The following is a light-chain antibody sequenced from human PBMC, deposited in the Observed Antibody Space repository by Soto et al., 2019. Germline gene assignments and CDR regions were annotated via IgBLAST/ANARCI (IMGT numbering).Light chain of an antibody. J-gene: IGKJ5*01. CDR2: DAS. CDR1: QSLNNG. CDR3: QQYHRSSIT. V-gene: IGKV1-5*01. Sequence: DIQLTQSPSTLSASVGDRVTLTCRASQSLNNGLAWYQQKPGKAPNVLMYDASTLERGVPSRFSGTGSGTEFTLTISSLQPDDFATYYCQQYHRSSITFGQGTRLEIK.